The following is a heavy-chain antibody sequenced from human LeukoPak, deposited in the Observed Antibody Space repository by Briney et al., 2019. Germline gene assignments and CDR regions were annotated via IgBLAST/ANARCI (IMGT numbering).Heavy chain of an antibody. CDR1: GYTFTSYD. D-gene: IGHD3-3*01. Sequence: ASVKVSCKASGYTFTSYDINWVRQATGQGLEWMGWMNPNSGNTGYAQKFQGRVTITRNTSISTAYMELSSLRSEDTAVYYCARGGSGYYIGIDHNWFDPWGQGTLVTVSS. V-gene: IGHV1-8*03. J-gene: IGHJ5*02. CDR3: ARGGSGYYIGIDHNWFDP. CDR2: MNPNSGNT.